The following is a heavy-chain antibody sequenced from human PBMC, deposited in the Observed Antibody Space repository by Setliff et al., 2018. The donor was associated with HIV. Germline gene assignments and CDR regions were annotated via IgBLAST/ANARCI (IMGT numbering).Heavy chain of an antibody. Sequence: PGGSLRLSCAASGFTFSSYWMSWVRQGPGKGLEWVANIKQDGSEKYYVDSVKGRFTISRDNAKNSLYLQMNSLRAEDMALYYCAKAPDSSSFGGFQHWGQGTLVTVSS. CDR1: GFTFSSYW. CDR2: IKQDGSEK. D-gene: IGHD6-13*01. CDR3: AKAPDSSSFGGFQH. J-gene: IGHJ1*01. V-gene: IGHV3-7*03.